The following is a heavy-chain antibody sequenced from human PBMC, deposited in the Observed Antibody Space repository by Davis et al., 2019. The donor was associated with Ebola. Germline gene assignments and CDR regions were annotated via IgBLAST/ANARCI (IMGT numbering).Heavy chain of an antibody. CDR2: IYAGGSDT. Sequence: GESLKISCEGSGYSFPTFWIGWVRQMPGKGLEWMGSIYAGGSDTKYSPSFQGQVTISADKSISTAYLQWSSLKASDTAMYYCARRRVIHDVATNDYFDYWGQGTLVTVSS. J-gene: IGHJ4*02. CDR3: ARRRVIHDVATNDYFDY. V-gene: IGHV5-51*01. D-gene: IGHD5-12*01. CDR1: GYSFPTFW.